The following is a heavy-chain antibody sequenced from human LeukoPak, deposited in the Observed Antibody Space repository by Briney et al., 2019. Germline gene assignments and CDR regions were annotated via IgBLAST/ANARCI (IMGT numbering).Heavy chain of an antibody. D-gene: IGHD3-3*01. CDR1: GGSFSGYY. V-gene: IGHV4-34*01. CDR2: INHSGST. J-gene: IGHJ5*02. CDR3: ARDYELQFLEWSGLNWFDP. Sequence: PSETLSLTCAVYGGSFSGYYWSWIRQPPGKGLEWIGEINHSGSTNYNPSLKSRVTISVDTSKNQFSLKLSSVTAADTAVYYCARDYELQFLEWSGLNWFDPWGQGTLVTVSS.